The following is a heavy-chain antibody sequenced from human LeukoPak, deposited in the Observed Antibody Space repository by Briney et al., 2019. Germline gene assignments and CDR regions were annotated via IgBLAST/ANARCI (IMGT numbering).Heavy chain of an antibody. V-gene: IGHV3-53*01. CDR3: ARDWGIAAAGTSHFDY. D-gene: IGHD6-13*01. CDR2: IYSGGST. J-gene: IGHJ4*02. CDR1: GFTVSSNY. Sequence: PGGSLRLSCAASGFTVSSNYMSWVRQAPGKGLEWVSVIYSGGSTYYADSVKGRFTISRDNSKNTLYLQMNSLRAEDTAVYYCARDWGIAAAGTSHFDYWGQGTLVTVSS.